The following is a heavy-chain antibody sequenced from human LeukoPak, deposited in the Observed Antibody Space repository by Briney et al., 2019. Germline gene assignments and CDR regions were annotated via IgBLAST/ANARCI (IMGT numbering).Heavy chain of an antibody. V-gene: IGHV1-18*01. CDR1: GYTFTSYG. CDR2: ISAYNGNT. D-gene: IGHD3-22*01. Sequence: ASVKVSCTASGYTFTSYGISWLRQAPGQGLEWMGWISAYNGNTNYAQKLRGRVTMTTDTSTSTAYMELRSLRSDDTAVYYCARDRYFYDSGGYYYPPEYWGQGTLVTVSS. CDR3: ARDRYFYDSGGYYYPPEY. J-gene: IGHJ4*02.